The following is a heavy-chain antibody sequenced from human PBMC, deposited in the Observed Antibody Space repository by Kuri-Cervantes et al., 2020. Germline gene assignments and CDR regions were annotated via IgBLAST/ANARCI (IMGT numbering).Heavy chain of an antibody. CDR1: GCTFSSYA. J-gene: IGHJ5*02. CDR2: IIPIFGKA. CDR3: ARYTATVVVPAAMRGWFDP. Sequence: SVKVSCKASGCTFSSYAISWVRQAPGQGLEWMGGIIPIFGKANYAQKFQGRVTMTRDTSTSTVYVELSSLRSEETAVYYCARYTATVVVPAAMRGWFDPWGQGTLVTVSS. V-gene: IGHV1-69*05. D-gene: IGHD2-2*01.